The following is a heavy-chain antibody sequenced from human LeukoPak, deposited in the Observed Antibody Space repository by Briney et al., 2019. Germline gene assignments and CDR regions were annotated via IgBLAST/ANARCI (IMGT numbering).Heavy chain of an antibody. D-gene: IGHD4-17*01. CDR3: ARDLGVTTPFDY. CDR2: INPSGGST. CDR1: GYTFTSYY. J-gene: IGHJ4*02. V-gene: IGHV1-46*01. Sequence: GASVKVSCKAFGYTFTSYYMHWVRQAPGQGLEWMGIINPSGGSTSYAQKFQGRVTMTRDTSTSTVYMELSSLRSEDTSVYYCARDLGVTTPFDYWGQGTLVTVSS.